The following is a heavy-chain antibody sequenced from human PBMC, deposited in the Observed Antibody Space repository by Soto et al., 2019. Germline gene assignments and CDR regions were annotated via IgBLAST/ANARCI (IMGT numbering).Heavy chain of an antibody. V-gene: IGHV4-61*01. CDR2: IYYSGST. J-gene: IGHJ6*02. D-gene: IGHD3-3*01. CDR3: AIGGYDFWSGYRGGMDV. Sequence: SETLSLTCTVSGGSVSSGSYYWSWIRQPPGKGLEWIGYIYYSGSTNYNPSLKSRFTISVDTSKNQFSLKLSSVTAADTAVYYCAIGGYDFWSGYRGGMDVWGQGTTVTVSS. CDR1: GGSVSSGSYY.